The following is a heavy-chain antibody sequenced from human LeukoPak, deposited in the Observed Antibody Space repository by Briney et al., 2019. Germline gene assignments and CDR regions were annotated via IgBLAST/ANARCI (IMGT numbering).Heavy chain of an antibody. V-gene: IGHV4-61*02. CDR1: GGSISSGSYY. J-gene: IGHJ4*02. D-gene: IGHD3-22*01. CDR2: IYTSGST. CDR3: AREVDYYDSSGYYYVFYFDY. Sequence: SQTLSLTCTVSGGSISSGSYYWSWIRQPAGKGLEWIGRIYTSGSTNYNPSLKSRVTILVDTSKNQFSPKLSSVTAADTAVYYCAREVDYYDSSGYYYVFYFDYWGQGTLVTVSS.